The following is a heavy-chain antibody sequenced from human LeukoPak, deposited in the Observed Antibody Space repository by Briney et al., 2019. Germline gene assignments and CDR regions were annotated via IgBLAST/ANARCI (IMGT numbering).Heavy chain of an antibody. J-gene: IGHJ4*02. CDR1: GASFSGYY. Sequence: SETLSLTCAVDGASFSGYYWSWVRQQPGKGLEWMGEINHSGSTNYNPSLKSRVTISVDTSKNQFSLKLSSVTAADTAVYYCARKSLTMIVVVSEYYFDYWGQGTLVTVSS. CDR2: INHSGST. V-gene: IGHV4-34*01. CDR3: ARKSLTMIVVVSEYYFDY. D-gene: IGHD3-22*01.